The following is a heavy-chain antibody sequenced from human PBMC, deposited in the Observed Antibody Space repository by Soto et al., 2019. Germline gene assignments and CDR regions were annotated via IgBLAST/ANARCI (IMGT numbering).Heavy chain of an antibody. D-gene: IGHD6-6*01. J-gene: IGHJ4*02. Sequence: WGSMRLSCAASGFTFSSYGIHCVRQAPGKGLEWAAVISYDGSNKYYADSVKGRFTISRDNSKNTLYLQMNSLRAEDTAVYYCAKDALRIAPRPGTYFAYWVQGTLVTVSS. CDR1: GFTFSSYG. V-gene: IGHV3-30*18. CDR2: ISYDGSNK. CDR3: AKDALRIAPRPGTYFAY.